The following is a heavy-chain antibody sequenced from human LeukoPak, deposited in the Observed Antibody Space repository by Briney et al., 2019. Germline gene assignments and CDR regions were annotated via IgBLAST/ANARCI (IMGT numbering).Heavy chain of an antibody. D-gene: IGHD4-23*01. CDR2: IRYDGNIK. CDR3: TKGDDYGANTRLPKFNWFDP. J-gene: IGHJ5*02. CDR1: GFSLSKYA. Sequence: QSGGSLRLSCAASGFSLSKYAMHWVRQAPGKGLEWVSFIRYDGNIKNYADSVKGRFTISRDNSKDTLYLQMNSLRAEDTAVYYCTKGDDYGANTRLPKFNWFDPWGQGALVTVSS. V-gene: IGHV3-30*02.